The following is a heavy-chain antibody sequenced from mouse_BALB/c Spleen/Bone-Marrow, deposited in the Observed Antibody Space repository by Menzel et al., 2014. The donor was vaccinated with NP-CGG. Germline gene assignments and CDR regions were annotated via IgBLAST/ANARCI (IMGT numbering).Heavy chain of an antibody. Sequence: LVKTGASVKISCKASGYSFTGYYMHWVKQSHGKGLEWIGYISCYNGATSYNQKFKGKATFTVDTSSSTAYMQFNILTSEDSAVYCCARGDGYYVDFDYWGQGTTLTVSS. J-gene: IGHJ2*01. V-gene: IGHV1S34*01. D-gene: IGHD2-3*01. CDR1: GYSFTGYY. CDR2: ISCYNGAT. CDR3: ARGDGYYVDFDY.